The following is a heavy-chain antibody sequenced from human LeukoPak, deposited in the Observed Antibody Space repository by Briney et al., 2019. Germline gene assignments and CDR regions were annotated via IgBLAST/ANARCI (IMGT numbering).Heavy chain of an antibody. CDR2: INHSGST. CDR3: ATISGYDILTGYYTHDY. V-gene: IGHV4-34*01. J-gene: IGHJ4*02. CDR1: GGSFSGYY. D-gene: IGHD3-9*01. Sequence: PSETLSLTCAVYGGSFSGYYWSWLRQPPGKGMEWVGEINHSGSTNYNPSLKSRVTISVDTSKNQFSLKLSSVTAADTAVYYCATISGYDILTGYYTHDYWGQGTLVTVSS.